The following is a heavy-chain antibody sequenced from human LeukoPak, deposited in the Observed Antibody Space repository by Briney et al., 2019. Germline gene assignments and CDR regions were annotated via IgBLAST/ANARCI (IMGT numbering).Heavy chain of an antibody. Sequence: GASVKVSCKASGYTFTSYDINWVRQAPGQGLEWMGWINPNSGGTNYAQKFQGRVTMTRDTSISTAYMELSRLRSDDTAVYYCARQRSITIFGHIHDNPNWFDPWGQGTLVTVPS. V-gene: IGHV1-2*02. J-gene: IGHJ5*02. CDR2: INPNSGGT. D-gene: IGHD3-3*01. CDR3: ARQRSITIFGHIHDNPNWFDP. CDR1: GYTFTSYD.